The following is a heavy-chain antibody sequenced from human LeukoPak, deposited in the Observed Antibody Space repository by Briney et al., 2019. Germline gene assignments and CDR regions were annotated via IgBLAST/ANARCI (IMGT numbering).Heavy chain of an antibody. CDR3: ARDSSGWYGASYYYYMDV. D-gene: IGHD6-19*01. Sequence: GGSLRLSCAASGFTFSSYSMNWVRQAPGKGLEWVSYISSSSSTIYYADSVKGRFTISRDNAKNSLYLQMNSLRAEDTAVYYCARDSSGWYGASYYYYMDVWGKGTTVTVSS. CDR1: GFTFSSYS. J-gene: IGHJ6*03. V-gene: IGHV3-48*01. CDR2: ISSSSSTI.